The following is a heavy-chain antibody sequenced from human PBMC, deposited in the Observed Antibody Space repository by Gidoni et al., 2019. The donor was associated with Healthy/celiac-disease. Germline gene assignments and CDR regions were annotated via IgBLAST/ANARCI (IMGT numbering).Heavy chain of an antibody. CDR2: ISGSGGST. CDR3: AKGHSSGWPHPLGY. CDR1: GFTFSSYA. V-gene: IGHV3-23*01. J-gene: IGHJ4*02. Sequence: EVQLLESGGGWVQPGGSLRLSCEASGFTFSSYAMSWVRRAPGKGLEWVSAISGSGGSTYYADSVKGRFTISRDNSKNTLYLQMNSLRAEDTAVYYCAKGHSSGWPHPLGYWGQGTLVTVSS. D-gene: IGHD6-19*01.